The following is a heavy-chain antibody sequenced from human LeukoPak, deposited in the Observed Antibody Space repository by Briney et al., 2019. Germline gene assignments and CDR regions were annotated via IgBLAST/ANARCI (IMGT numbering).Heavy chain of an antibody. CDR2: IYYTGNT. Sequence: TSETLSLTCTVSGGSISSYYWSWIRQPPGKGLEWIGYIYYTGNTNYNPSLKSRVTISIDTSKNQFSLKLTSVTAADTAVYYCARFSTIWYLGEYWGQGTLVTVSS. J-gene: IGHJ4*02. V-gene: IGHV4-59*01. CDR1: GGSISSYY. D-gene: IGHD6-13*01. CDR3: ARFSTIWYLGEY.